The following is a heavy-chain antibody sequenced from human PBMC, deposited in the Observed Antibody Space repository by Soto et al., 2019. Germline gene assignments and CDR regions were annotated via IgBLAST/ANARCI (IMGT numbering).Heavy chain of an antibody. CDR2: ISSSSSYI. CDR3: ARDLTYCGGDCSNPPYYFDY. D-gene: IGHD2-21*02. J-gene: IGHJ4*02. V-gene: IGHV3-21*01. CDR1: GFTFSSYS. Sequence: GGSLRLSCAASGFTFSSYSMNWVRQAPGKGLEWVSSISSSSSYIYYADSVKGRFTISRDNAKNSLYLQMNSLRAEDTAVYYCARDLTYCGGDCSNPPYYFDYWGQGTLVTVSS.